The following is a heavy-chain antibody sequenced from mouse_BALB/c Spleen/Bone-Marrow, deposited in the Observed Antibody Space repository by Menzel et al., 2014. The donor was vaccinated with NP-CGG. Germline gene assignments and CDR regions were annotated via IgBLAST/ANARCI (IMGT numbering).Heavy chain of an antibody. J-gene: IGHJ4*01. D-gene: IGHD2-10*02. CDR3: TIEYGITTKDCYALDY. CDR2: INPSNGGT. V-gene: IGHV1S16*01. Sequence: QVQLQQSGAELVKPGASVKLSCKASGYTFTTYWMHWVRLRPGQVFEWIGEINPSNGGTNYNEKFKRKATLTVDKSSSTAYMQLSSLTSEDSAVCYCTIEYGITTKDCYALDYWGQGTSVTVSS. CDR1: GYTFTTYW.